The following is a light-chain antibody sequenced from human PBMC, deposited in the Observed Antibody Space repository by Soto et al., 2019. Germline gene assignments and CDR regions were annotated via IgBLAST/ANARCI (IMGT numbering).Light chain of an antibody. CDR3: QHYNSYSEA. V-gene: IGKV1-5*03. CDR2: EAS. J-gene: IGKJ1*01. Sequence: DIQMTQSPSTLSASVGDRVTTTCGASQNIYTWLAWYQQKPGKAPKLLIYEASSLETGVPSRFSGSGSGTEFTLTISSLQPDDFATYYCQHYNSYSEAFGQGTKVDIK. CDR1: QNIYTW.